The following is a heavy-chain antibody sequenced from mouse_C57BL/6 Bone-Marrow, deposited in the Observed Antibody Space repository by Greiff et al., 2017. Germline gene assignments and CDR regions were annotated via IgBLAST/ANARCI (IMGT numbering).Heavy chain of an antibody. V-gene: IGHV5-12*01. D-gene: IGHD4-1*01. CDR3: ARQGNWVDY. CDR1: GFTFSDYY. J-gene: IGHJ2*01. CDR2: ISNGGGST. Sequence: EVKLMESGGGLAQPGGSLKLSCAASGFTFSDYYMYWVRQTPEKRLEWVAYISNGGGSTYYPDTVKGRFTISRDNAKNTLYLQMSRLKSEDTAMYYCARQGNWVDYWGQGTTLTVSS.